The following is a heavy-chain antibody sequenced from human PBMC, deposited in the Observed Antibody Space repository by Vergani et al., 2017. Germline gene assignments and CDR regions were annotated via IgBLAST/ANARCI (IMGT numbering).Heavy chain of an antibody. D-gene: IGHD1-26*01. V-gene: IGHV3-11*05. CDR1: GFTFSDYY. CDR2: ISSSSSYT. CDR3: ARVGATSYLDY. J-gene: IGHJ4*02. Sequence: QVQLVESGGGLVKPGGSLRLSCAASGFTFSDYYMSWIRQAPGKGLEWVSYISSSSSYTNYADSVKGRFTISRDNAKNSLYLQMNSLRAEDTAVDYCARVGATSYLDYWGQGTLVTVSS.